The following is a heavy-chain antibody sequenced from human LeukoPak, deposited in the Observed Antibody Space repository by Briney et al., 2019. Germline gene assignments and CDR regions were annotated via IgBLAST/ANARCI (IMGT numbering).Heavy chain of an antibody. D-gene: IGHD4-17*01. V-gene: IGHV3-23*01. CDR1: GFTFSRYA. J-gene: IGHJ4*02. Sequence: PGGSLRLSCAASGFTFSRYAITWVRQAPGKGLEWVSAISGSGGSTYYADSVKGRFTISRDNSKNTLYLQMNSLRAEDTAVYYCAKYRSVTTSYFDYWGQGTLVTVSS. CDR2: ISGSGGST. CDR3: AKYRSVTTSYFDY.